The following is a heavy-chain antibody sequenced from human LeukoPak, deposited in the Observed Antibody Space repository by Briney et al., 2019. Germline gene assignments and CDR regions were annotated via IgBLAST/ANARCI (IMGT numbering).Heavy chain of an antibody. CDR3: AREDCSSTSCYFGVFDY. D-gene: IGHD2-2*01. CDR2: IYTSGTT. J-gene: IGHJ4*02. Sequence: SETLSLTCTVSSDSISSGSYYWDWIRQPAGKGLEWIGRIYTSGTTNYNPFLKSRVTMSVDMSKNQFSLNLSSVTAAERAVYFCAREDCSSTSCYFGVFDYWGQGTLVTVSS. V-gene: IGHV4-61*02. CDR1: SDSISSGSYY.